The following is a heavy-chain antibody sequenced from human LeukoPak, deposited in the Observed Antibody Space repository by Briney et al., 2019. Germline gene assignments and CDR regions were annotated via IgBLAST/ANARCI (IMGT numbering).Heavy chain of an antibody. D-gene: IGHD3-22*01. V-gene: IGHV1-18*01. CDR2: ISAYNGNT. Sequence: ASVKVSCKASGGTFSSYAISWVRQAPGQGLEWMGWISAYNGNTNYAQKLQGRVTMTTDTSTSTAYMELRSLRSDDTAVYYCARSTMIVVAPRYFDLWGRGTLVTVSS. J-gene: IGHJ2*01. CDR3: ARSTMIVVAPRYFDL. CDR1: GGTFSSYA.